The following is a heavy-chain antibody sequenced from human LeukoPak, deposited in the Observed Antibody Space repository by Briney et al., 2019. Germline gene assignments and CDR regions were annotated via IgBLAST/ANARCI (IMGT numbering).Heavy chain of an antibody. V-gene: IGHV3-23*01. CDR2: MTGSGDRT. J-gene: IGHJ4*02. CDR3: ARVRRVGTPNSALGY. Sequence: GGSLRLSCADSGFTFSTYAMSWVRQAPGKGLEWVSTMTGSGDRTYYADSVKGRFTISRDDSKNELFLQMNSLRADDTAVYYCARVRRVGTPNSALGYWGQGTLVTVSS. D-gene: IGHD1-1*01. CDR1: GFTFSTYA.